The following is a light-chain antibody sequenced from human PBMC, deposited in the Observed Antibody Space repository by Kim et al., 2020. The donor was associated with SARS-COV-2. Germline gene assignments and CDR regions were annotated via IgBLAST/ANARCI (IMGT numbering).Light chain of an antibody. CDR2: GVS. CDR1: RSDVGGYNY. Sequence: GQSITSSFTGTRSDVGGYNYFSWYQQHPGKAPKLMIYGVSKRPSGVFNRFSGSKSGNTASLTISGLQAEDEADYYCSSYTSSSTVVFGGGTQLTVL. J-gene: IGLJ2*01. CDR3: SSYTSSSTVV. V-gene: IGLV2-14*04.